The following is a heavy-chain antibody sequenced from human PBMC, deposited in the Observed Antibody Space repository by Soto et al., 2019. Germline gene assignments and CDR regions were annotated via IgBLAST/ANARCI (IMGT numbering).Heavy chain of an antibody. V-gene: IGHV4-34*01. D-gene: IGHD2-2*02. CDR1: GGSFSGYY. Sequence: PSETLSLTCAVYGGSFSGYYWSWIRQPPGKGLEWIGEINHSGSTNYNPSLKSRVTISVDTSKNQFSLKLSPVTAADTAVYYCARGALGLYTGVCDYWGQGTLVTVSS. J-gene: IGHJ4*02. CDR3: ARGALGLYTGVCDY. CDR2: INHSGST.